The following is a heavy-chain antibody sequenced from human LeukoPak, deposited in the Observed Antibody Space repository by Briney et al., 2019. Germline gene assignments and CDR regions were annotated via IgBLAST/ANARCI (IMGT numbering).Heavy chain of an antibody. CDR1: GYTFTIYD. Sequence: GASVTVSCTSSGYTFTIYDINWVRQATGQGLEWMGWMNPNSGNTGYAQKFQGRVTMTRNTSISTAYMELSSLRSEDTAVYYCAIYSSSWSFDYWGQGTLVTVSS. V-gene: IGHV1-8*01. D-gene: IGHD6-13*01. CDR2: MNPNSGNT. CDR3: AIYSSSWSFDY. J-gene: IGHJ4*02.